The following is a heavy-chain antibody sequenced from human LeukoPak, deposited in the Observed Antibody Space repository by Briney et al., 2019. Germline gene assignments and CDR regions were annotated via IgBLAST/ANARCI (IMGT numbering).Heavy chain of an antibody. CDR3: ARDQDYGLDY. CDR1: GFTFSDYY. Sequence: RGSLRPSCAASGFTFSDYYMSWIRQAPGKGLEWVSYISSSSSYTNYADSVKGRFTISRDNAKNSLYLQLSSLRAEDTAVYYCARDQDYGLDYWGQGTLVTVSS. D-gene: IGHD4-17*01. CDR2: ISSSSSYT. J-gene: IGHJ4*02. V-gene: IGHV3-11*06.